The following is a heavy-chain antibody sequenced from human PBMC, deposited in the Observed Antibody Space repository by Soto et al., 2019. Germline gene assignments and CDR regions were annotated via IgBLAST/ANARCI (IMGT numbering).Heavy chain of an antibody. CDR1: GGSISSADHY. CDR3: ARGLYYDDNNVYPSQLDY. D-gene: IGHD3-22*01. Sequence: SETLSLTCAVSGGSISSADHYWSWIRQPPGEGLQWIGYIYYSGSTYYNPSLKSRVTMSVDTSRNQFSLNLSSVTAADTAVYYCARGLYYDDNNVYPSQLDYWGQGTLVTVSA. J-gene: IGHJ4*02. V-gene: IGHV4-30-4*01. CDR2: IYYSGST.